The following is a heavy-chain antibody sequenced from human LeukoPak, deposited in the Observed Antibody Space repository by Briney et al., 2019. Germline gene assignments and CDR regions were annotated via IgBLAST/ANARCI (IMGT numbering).Heavy chain of an antibody. J-gene: IGHJ4*02. CDR2: ISTGGSTI. CDR1: GFTFTTYQ. Sequence: GGSLRLSCAASGFTFTTYQVNWVRQAPGKGLEWVSYISTGGSTIYYADSVKGRFTISRDNAKNSLYLQMNSLRAEDTAVYYCARSPYGAYEVFDSWGQGTLVTVSS. CDR3: ARSPYGAYEVFDS. D-gene: IGHD5-12*01. V-gene: IGHV3-48*03.